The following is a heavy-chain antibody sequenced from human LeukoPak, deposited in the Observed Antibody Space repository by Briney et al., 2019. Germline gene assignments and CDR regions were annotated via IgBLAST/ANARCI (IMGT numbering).Heavy chain of an antibody. CDR3: ARDPGKAVTGYFDY. CDR1: GYTFTSYA. V-gene: IGHV7-4-1*02. CDR2: INTNTGNP. D-gene: IGHD6-19*01. J-gene: IGHJ4*02. Sequence: ASVKVSYKASGYTFTSYAMNWVRQAPGHGLEWMGWINTNTGNPTYAQGFTGRFVFSLDTSVSTAYLQISSLKAEDTAVYYCARDPGKAVTGYFDYWGQGTLVTVSS.